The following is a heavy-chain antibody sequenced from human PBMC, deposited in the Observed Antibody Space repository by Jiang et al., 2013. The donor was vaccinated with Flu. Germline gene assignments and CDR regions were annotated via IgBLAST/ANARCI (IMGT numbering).Heavy chain of an antibody. CDR1: GGTFSSYA. D-gene: IGHD3-10*01. V-gene: IGHV1-69*01. Sequence: SGAEVKKPGSSVKVSCKASGGTFSSYAISWVRQAPGQGLEWMGGIIPIFGTANYAQKFQGRVTITADESTSTAYMELSSLRSEDTAVYYCARDLTSRNGSGSYYQWVYYYGMDVWGQGTTVTVSS. CDR3: ARDLTSRNGSGSYYQWVYYYGMDV. J-gene: IGHJ6*02. CDR2: IIPIFGTA.